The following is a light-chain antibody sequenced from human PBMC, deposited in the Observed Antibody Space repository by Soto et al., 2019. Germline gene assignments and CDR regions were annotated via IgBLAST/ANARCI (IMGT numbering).Light chain of an antibody. CDR1: SSDVGAYNY. CDR2: EVS. CDR3: TSYAGTYSFFYV. J-gene: IGLJ1*01. V-gene: IGLV2-8*01. Sequence: QSVLTQPPSASGSPGHSVTLSCTGTSSDVGAYNYVSWYQQLPGKAPKLIIYEVSKRPSGVPDRFSGSKSGNTASLTVSGLQAEDEADYYCTSYAGTYSFFYVFGTGTKVTVL.